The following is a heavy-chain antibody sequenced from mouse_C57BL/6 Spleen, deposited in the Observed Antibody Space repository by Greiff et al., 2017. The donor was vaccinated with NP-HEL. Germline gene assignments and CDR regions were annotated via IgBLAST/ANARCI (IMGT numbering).Heavy chain of an antibody. CDR3: ARRDGNYFDY. CDR2: ISSGGSYT. D-gene: IGHD2-1*01. V-gene: IGHV5-6*02. Sequence: EVKLVESGGDLVKPGGSLKLSCAASGFTFSSYGMSWVRQTPDKRLEWVATISSGGSYTYYPDRVKGRFTISRDHAKNTLYLQMSILKSEDTAMYYCARRDGNYFDYWGQGTTLTVSS. CDR1: GFTFSSYG. J-gene: IGHJ2*01.